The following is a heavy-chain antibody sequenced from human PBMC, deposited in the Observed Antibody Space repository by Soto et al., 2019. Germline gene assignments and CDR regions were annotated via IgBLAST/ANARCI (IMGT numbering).Heavy chain of an antibody. CDR3: XXXXXXXXXTVVDAFEI. Sequence: QVQLQQWGAGLLKPSETLSLTCAVYGGSFSGYYWSWIRQPPGKGLEWIGEINHSGRTNYNPSLKSRVTISIDPPKNQLSXXXXXXXXXXXXXXXXXXXXXXXXXTVVDAFEIWGRGTMVTVSS. CDR2: INHSGRT. V-gene: IGHV4-34*01. J-gene: IGHJ3*02. CDR1: GGSFSGYY.